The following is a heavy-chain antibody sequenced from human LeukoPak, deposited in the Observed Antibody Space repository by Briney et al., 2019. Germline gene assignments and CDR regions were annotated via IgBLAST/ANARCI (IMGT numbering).Heavy chain of an antibody. J-gene: IGHJ6*04. CDR2: IIPIFGTA. CDR1: GGTFSSYA. D-gene: IGHD2-2*01. CDR3: ARGAADIVVVPAALDYYYYGMDV. V-gene: IGHV1-69*13. Sequence: GASVKVSCKASGGTFSSYAISWVRQAPGQGPEWMGGIIPIFGTANYAQKFQGRVTITADESTSTAYMELSSLRSEDTAVYYCARGAADIVVVPAALDYYYYGMDVWGKGTTVTVSS.